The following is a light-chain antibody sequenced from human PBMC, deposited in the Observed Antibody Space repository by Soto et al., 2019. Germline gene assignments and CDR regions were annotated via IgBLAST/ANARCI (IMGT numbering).Light chain of an antibody. CDR2: DSS. Sequence: EIRMTQSPAILSVSPGESATLSCRASQSVSSHVVWYQQKPGQAPRLLISDSSTTGFPARFSGSGSGTEFTLTISSLQSDDSAIYYCQQFDDWPSFGLGTKLEI. J-gene: IGKJ1*01. V-gene: IGKV3-15*01. CDR1: QSVSSH. CDR3: QQFDDWPS.